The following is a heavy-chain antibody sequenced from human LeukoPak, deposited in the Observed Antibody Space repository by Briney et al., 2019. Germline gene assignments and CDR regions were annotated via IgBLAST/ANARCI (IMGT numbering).Heavy chain of an antibody. D-gene: IGHD4/OR15-4a*01. CDR2: TYNSWRS. CDR3: ARGYYDAKGDSNPFDI. V-gene: IGHV4-39*07. CDR1: GGSISSSSSY. Sequence: SETLSLTCTVSGGSISSSSSYWGWIRQPPGKGLEWIGTTYNSWRSYYNPSLKSRVTISGDTSKNQFSLKLTSVTAADTAMYYCARGYYDAKGDSNPFDIWGQGTMVTVSS. J-gene: IGHJ3*02.